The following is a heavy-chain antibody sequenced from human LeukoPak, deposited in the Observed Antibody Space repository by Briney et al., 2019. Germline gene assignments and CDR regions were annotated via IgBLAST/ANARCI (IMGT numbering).Heavy chain of an antibody. J-gene: IGHJ6*02. D-gene: IGHD2-21*01. V-gene: IGHV3-7*01. CDR1: GFSISAYW. Sequence: GGSLRLSCAASGFSISAYWMTWVGQAPGKGLEWVANINQDGSEKYSVDSVKGRFTISRDNAKNSLYLQMDSLRAEDTAVYYCARDLVVVGSYFYYGMDAWGQGTTVTVSS. CDR3: ARDLVVVGSYFYYGMDA. CDR2: INQDGSEK.